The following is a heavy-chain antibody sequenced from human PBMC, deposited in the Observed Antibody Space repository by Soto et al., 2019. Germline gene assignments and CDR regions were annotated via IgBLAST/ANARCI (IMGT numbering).Heavy chain of an antibody. V-gene: IGHV3-23*01. J-gene: IGHJ4*01. CDR2: IRGRDGST. Sequence: PGGSLRLSCAASGFTFADYAMSWVRQTPGKGLEWVSGIRGRDGSTSYADSVRGRFTISRDNSKSTVYLHMNSLRAEDTAVYYCAEAVYDGRSYNLVPDYWGHGTLVTVSS. D-gene: IGHD3-22*01. CDR1: GFTFADYA. CDR3: AEAVYDGRSYNLVPDY.